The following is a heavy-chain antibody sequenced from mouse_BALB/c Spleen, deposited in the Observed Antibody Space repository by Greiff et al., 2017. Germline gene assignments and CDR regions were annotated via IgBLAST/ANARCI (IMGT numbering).Heavy chain of an antibody. V-gene: IGHV5-12-1*01. CDR1: GFAFSSYD. CDR3: AREGGNYAWFAY. D-gene: IGHD2-1*01. Sequence: EVHLVESGGGLVKPGGSLKLSCAASGFAFSSYDMSWVRQTPEKRLEWVAYISSGGGSTYYPDTVKGRFTISRDNAKNTLYLQMSSLKSEDTAMYYCAREGGNYAWFAYWGQGTLVTVSA. J-gene: IGHJ3*01. CDR2: ISSGGGST.